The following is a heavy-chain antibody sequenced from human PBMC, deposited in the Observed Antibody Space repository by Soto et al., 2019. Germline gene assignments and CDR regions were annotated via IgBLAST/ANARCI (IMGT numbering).Heavy chain of an antibody. CDR2: ISPSGSTI. J-gene: IGHJ4*02. CDR3: TREASRTFDY. V-gene: IGHV3-11*01. CDR1: GFTFSDYY. Sequence: QVQLVESGGDWVKPGGSLRLSCAASGFTFSDYYMSWIRQAPGKGLEWLSYISPSGSTIKYADSVKGRFTISRDNAKESLKLQMNSLRAEDTAVYYCTREASRTFDYWGQGTLVTVSS.